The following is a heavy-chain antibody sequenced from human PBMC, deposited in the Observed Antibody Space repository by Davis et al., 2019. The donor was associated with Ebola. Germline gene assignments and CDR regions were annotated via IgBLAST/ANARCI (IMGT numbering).Heavy chain of an antibody. V-gene: IGHV3-64D*06. CDR3: VKDRRGSYAFDI. Sequence: PGGSLRLSCAAFAFTFGTYGMHWVRQAPGRGLDFVSGINDNGGTTHYADSVKGRFTISRDDSRSTVYLQMSSLTVEDTALYYCVKDRRGSYAFDIWGQGTMVTVSS. J-gene: IGHJ3*02. CDR2: INDNGGTT. CDR1: AFTFGTYG. D-gene: IGHD1-26*01.